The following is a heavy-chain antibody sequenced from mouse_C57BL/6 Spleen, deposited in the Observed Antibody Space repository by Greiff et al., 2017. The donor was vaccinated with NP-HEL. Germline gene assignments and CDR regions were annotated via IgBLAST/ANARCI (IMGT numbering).Heavy chain of an antibody. J-gene: IGHJ3*01. Sequence: DVQLVESGGGLVKPGGSLKLSCAASGFTFSSYAMSWVRQTPEKRLEWVATISDGGSYTYYPDNVKGRFTISRDNAKNNLYLQMSHLKSEDTAMYYWARDRGGPFAYWGQGTLVTVSA. V-gene: IGHV5-4*01. D-gene: IGHD3-1*01. CDR2: ISDGGSYT. CDR1: GFTFSSYA. CDR3: ARDRGGPFAY.